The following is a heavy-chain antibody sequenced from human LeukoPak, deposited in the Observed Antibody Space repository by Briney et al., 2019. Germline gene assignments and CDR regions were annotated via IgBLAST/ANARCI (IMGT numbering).Heavy chain of an antibody. D-gene: IGHD3-10*01. J-gene: IGHJ5*02. CDR2: IRYEGNEK. Sequence: GGSLRLSCVASGFTFTYYGMHWVRQAPGKGLEWVAFIRYEGNEKYYADSVKGRFTISRDNSKNTLYLEMNSLRDEDTAVYYCAKDLMRDRWFGESWGQGTLVTVSS. V-gene: IGHV3-30*02. CDR3: AKDLMRDRWFGES. CDR1: GFTFTYYG.